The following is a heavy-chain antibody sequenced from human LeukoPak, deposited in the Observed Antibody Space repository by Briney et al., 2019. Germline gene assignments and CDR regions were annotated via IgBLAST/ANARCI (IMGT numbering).Heavy chain of an antibody. Sequence: PGGSLRLSCAASGFTFSSYAMSWVRQAPGKGLEWVSAISGSGGSTYYADSVKGRFTVSRDNSRNTLYVQMNSLRAEDTAVYYCAKSREYASSWGKGFDYWGQGTLVTVSS. CDR2: ISGSGGST. J-gene: IGHJ4*02. CDR1: GFTFSSYA. CDR3: AKSREYASSWGKGFDY. D-gene: IGHD6-6*01. V-gene: IGHV3-23*01.